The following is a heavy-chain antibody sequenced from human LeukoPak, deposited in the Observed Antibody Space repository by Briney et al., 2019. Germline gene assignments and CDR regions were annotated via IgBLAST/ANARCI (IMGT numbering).Heavy chain of an antibody. CDR3: ARDPGIAARPGYFQH. J-gene: IGHJ1*01. CDR1: GYTFTGYY. V-gene: IGHV1-2*06. D-gene: IGHD6-6*01. Sequence: ASVKVSCKASGYTFTGYYMHWVRQAPGQGLEWMGRINPNSGGTNYAQKFQGRVTMTRDTSISTAYMELGRLRSDDTAVYYCARDPGIAARPGYFQHWGQGTLVTVSS. CDR2: INPNSGGT.